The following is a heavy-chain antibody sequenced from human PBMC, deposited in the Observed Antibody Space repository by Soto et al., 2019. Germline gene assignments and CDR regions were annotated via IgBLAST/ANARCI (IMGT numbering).Heavy chain of an antibody. CDR3: ARLADYGGFY. D-gene: IGHD3-10*01. CDR1: GGSISSGGYS. Sequence: SETLSLTCAVSGGSISSGGYSWSWIRQPPGKGLEWIGYIYHSGSTYYNPSLKSRVTISVDRSKNQFSLKLGSVTAADTAVYYCARLADYGGFYWGQGTLVTVSS. J-gene: IGHJ4*02. CDR2: IYHSGST. V-gene: IGHV4-30-2*01.